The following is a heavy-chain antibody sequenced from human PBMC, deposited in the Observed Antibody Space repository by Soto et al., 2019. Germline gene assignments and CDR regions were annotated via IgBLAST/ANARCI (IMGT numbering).Heavy chain of an antibody. CDR3: ARDHYDGFDY. J-gene: IGHJ4*02. D-gene: IGHD4-17*01. Sequence: EVQLVESGGGLVQPGGSLRLSCAASGFTFSSYAMHWVRQAPGKGLEYVSAISSNGGSTYYANSVKGRFTISRDNSKNTLYLQMGSLRAEDMAVYYCARDHYDGFDYWGQGTLVIVSS. CDR2: ISSNGGST. V-gene: IGHV3-64*01. CDR1: GFTFSSYA.